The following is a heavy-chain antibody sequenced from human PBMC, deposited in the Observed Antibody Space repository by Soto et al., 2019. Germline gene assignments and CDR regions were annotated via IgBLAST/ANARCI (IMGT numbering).Heavy chain of an antibody. CDR1: GGSISSGGYY. Sequence: QVQLQESGPGLVKPSQTLSLTCTVSGGSISSGGYYWSWIRQHPGKGLEWIGYLYYSGSTYYNPSLKSRVTISVDTSKNQFSLKLSSVTAADTAVYYCWGGTSWPGWYFDYWGQGTLVTVSS. CDR3: WGGTSWPGWYFDY. D-gene: IGHD2-2*01. J-gene: IGHJ4*02. V-gene: IGHV4-31*03. CDR2: LYYSGST.